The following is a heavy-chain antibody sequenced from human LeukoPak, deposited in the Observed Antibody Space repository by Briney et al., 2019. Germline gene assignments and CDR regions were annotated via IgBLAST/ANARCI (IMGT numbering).Heavy chain of an antibody. J-gene: IGHJ4*02. Sequence: GGSLRLSCAVSGFTFSSYWMTWVRQTPGKGLEWVANIKEDGSEKNYVDSVKGRFTISRDNAKNSLYLQMNSLRAEDTAVYYCARVTYFDYWGQGTLVTVSS. CDR3: ARVTYFDY. CDR2: IKEDGSEK. V-gene: IGHV3-7*01. CDR1: GFTFSSYW.